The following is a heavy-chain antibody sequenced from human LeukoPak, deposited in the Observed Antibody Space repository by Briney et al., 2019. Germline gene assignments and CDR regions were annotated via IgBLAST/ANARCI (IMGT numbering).Heavy chain of an antibody. Sequence: SETLSLTCTVSGGSISSGGYYWSWIRQHPGKGLEWIGYIYYSGSTYYNPSLKSRVTISVDTSKDQFSLKLSSVTAADTAVYYCARDIRLGSGSYYKGLDYWGQGTLVTVSS. CDR3: ARDIRLGSGSYYKGLDY. J-gene: IGHJ4*02. CDR2: IYYSGST. CDR1: GGSISSGGYY. V-gene: IGHV4-31*03. D-gene: IGHD3-10*02.